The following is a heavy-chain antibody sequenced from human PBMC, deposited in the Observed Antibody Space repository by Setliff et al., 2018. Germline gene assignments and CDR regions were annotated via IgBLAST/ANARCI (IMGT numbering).Heavy chain of an antibody. CDR2: INPNSGDT. Sequence: GASVKVSCKASGNRFTDYFLHWARQAPGQGLEWMGWINPNSGDTHSAQKFQGRVTMTRDTSINTAYMELSSLTSDDTAFYYCVRSGKFGMRFWFDQWGLGTLVT. J-gene: IGHJ5*02. CDR3: VRSGKFGMRFWFDQ. V-gene: IGHV1-2*02. D-gene: IGHD1-26*01. CDR1: GNRFTDYF.